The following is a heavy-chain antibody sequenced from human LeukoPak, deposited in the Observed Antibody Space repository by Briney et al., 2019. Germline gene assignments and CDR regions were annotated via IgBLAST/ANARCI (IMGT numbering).Heavy chain of an antibody. V-gene: IGHV4-34*01. CDR1: GGSFSGYY. Sequence: SETLSLTCAVYGGSFSGYYWSWIRQPPGKGLEWIGEINHSGSTNYNPSLKSRVTISVDTSKNQFSLELTSVTAADTAVYYCARQMIRGIAFDPWGQGALVTVSS. CDR3: ARQMIRGIAFDP. D-gene: IGHD3-10*01. J-gene: IGHJ5*02. CDR2: INHSGST.